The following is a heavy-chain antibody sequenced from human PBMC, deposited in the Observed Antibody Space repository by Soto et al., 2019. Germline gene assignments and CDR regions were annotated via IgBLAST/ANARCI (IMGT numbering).Heavy chain of an antibody. Sequence: DVQLVETGGGVIQPGGSLRLSYAASGFIVSSSYMSWVRQAPGKGLEWVSVIYSDGRTYYADSVKGRFTISRDNSKNTLYLQMNSLSAEDTAVYYCARCSGWYGQCYFDCWGQGTLVTVSS. CDR2: IYSDGRT. CDR3: ARCSGWYGQCYFDC. J-gene: IGHJ4*02. CDR1: GFIVSSSY. D-gene: IGHD6-13*01. V-gene: IGHV3-53*02.